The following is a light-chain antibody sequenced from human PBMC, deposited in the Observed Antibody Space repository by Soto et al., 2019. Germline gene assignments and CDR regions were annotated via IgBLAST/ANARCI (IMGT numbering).Light chain of an antibody. J-gene: IGKJ1*01. Sequence: EIVLTQSPATLSLSPGERATLSCRASQSVSSYLAWYQQKPGQAPRLLIHDASNRAAGIPARFSGSGSGTDFTLSISNVEPEDFAVYYCQQRTDWPRTFGQGPKVDIK. CDR2: DAS. V-gene: IGKV3-11*01. CDR3: QQRTDWPRT. CDR1: QSVSSY.